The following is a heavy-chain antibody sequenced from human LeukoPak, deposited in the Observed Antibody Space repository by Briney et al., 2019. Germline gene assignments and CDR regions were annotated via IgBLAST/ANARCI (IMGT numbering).Heavy chain of an antibody. D-gene: IGHD2-21*01. V-gene: IGHV4-38-2*01. J-gene: IGHJ4*02. Sequence: PSETLSLTCAVSGYSISSGYYWGWIRQPPGKGLEWIGSIYHSGSTYYNPSLKSRVTISVDTSKNQFSLKLSSVTAADTAVYYCARGALGVVVHFDYWGQGTLVTVSS. CDR1: GYSISSGYY. CDR2: IYHSGST. CDR3: ARGALGVVVHFDY.